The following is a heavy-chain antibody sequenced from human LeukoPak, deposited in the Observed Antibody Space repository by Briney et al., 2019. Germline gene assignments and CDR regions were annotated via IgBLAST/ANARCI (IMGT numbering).Heavy chain of an antibody. CDR2: ISYSGST. J-gene: IGHJ4*02. Sequence: SETLSLTCTVSGGSISGYYWSWIRQPPGKGLEWVGYISYSGSTNYNPSLKSRVTISVDTSRNQFSLKLSSVTAADTAIYYCARDGRAGSLFAYWGQGTLVTVSS. V-gene: IGHV4-59*01. CDR3: ARDGRAGSLFAY. D-gene: IGHD6-19*01. CDR1: GGSISGYY.